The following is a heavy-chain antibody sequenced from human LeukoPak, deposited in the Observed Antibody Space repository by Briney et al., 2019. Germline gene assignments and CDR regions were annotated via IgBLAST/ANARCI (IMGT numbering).Heavy chain of an antibody. CDR2: ISWNSGSI. D-gene: IGHD2-15*01. CDR1: GFTFDDYA. CDR3: AKDISPRGVAATILDY. Sequence: GGSLRLSCAASGFTFDDYAMHWVRQAPGKGLEWVSGISWNSGSIGYAHSVKGRFTISRDNAKNSLYLQMNSLRAEDMALYYCAKDISPRGVAATILDYWGQGTLVTVSS. J-gene: IGHJ4*02. V-gene: IGHV3-9*03.